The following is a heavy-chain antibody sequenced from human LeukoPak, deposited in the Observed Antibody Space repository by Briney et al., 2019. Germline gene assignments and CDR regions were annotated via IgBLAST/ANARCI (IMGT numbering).Heavy chain of an antibody. CDR1: GGSFSGYY. CDR3: ARSVVRGEFDY. CDR2: INHSGST. Sequence: SETLSLTCAVYGGSFSGYYWSWIRQPPGKGLEWIGEINHSGSTNYNPSLKSRVTISVDTSKNQFSLKLSSVTAADTAVYYCARSVVRGEFDYWGQGTLVTVSS. V-gene: IGHV4-34*01. D-gene: IGHD3-10*01. J-gene: IGHJ4*02.